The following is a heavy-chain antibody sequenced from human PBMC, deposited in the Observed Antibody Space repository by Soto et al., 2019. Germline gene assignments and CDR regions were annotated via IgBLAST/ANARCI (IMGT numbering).Heavy chain of an antibody. D-gene: IGHD4-17*01. V-gene: IGHV3-33*06. J-gene: IGHJ4*02. CDR2: IWYDGSNK. CDR1: GFTFSSYG. CDR3: AKDMKWGGMTTIHYFDS. Sequence: GGSLRLSCAASGFTFSSYGMHWVRQAPGKGLEWVAVIWYDGSNKYYADSVKGRFTISRDNSKNTLYLQMNSLRAEDTALYYCAKDMKWGGMTTIHYFDSWGQGTLVTVSS.